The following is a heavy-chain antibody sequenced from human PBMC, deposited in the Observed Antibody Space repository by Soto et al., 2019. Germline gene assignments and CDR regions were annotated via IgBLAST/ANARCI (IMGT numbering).Heavy chain of an antibody. CDR1: GFTFSSYA. CDR2: ISGSGGST. D-gene: IGHD1-26*01. Sequence: GESLKISCAASGFTFSSYAMSWVRQAPGKGLEWVSAISGSGGSTYYADSVKGRFTISRDNSKNTLYLQMNSLRAEDTAVYYCAKGAVGATSYDYYYGMDVWGQGTTVTVSS. J-gene: IGHJ6*02. V-gene: IGHV3-23*01. CDR3: AKGAVGATSYDYYYGMDV.